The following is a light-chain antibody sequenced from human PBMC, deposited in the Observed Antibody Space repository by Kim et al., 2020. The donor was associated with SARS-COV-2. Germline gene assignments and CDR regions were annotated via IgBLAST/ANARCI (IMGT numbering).Light chain of an antibody. Sequence: IQLTQSPSSLSAYVGDRVTITCRASQGINRDLAWYQRKPGKAPKLLIYATSVLQGGVPSRFSGSGSGTDYTLTVSSLQPEDFGTYYCQQLHSYPLTFGGGTKVDI. J-gene: IGKJ4*01. CDR3: QQLHSYPLT. CDR1: QGINRD. CDR2: ATS. V-gene: IGKV1-9*01.